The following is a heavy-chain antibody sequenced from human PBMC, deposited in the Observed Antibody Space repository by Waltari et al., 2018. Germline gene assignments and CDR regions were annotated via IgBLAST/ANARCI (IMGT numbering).Heavy chain of an antibody. V-gene: IGHV3-23*01. J-gene: IGHJ6*02. Sequence: EVQLLESGGGLVQPGGSLRVSCAAPGFTFSNYAMNWVRQAPGKGLEWVAGIGGIVGSTYDAASVKGRLTSARYNSKQTLYLQMNSLRAEDTAVYYCAKGPYCGGSCYSAVHFYGMDVWGQGTTVTVSS. CDR2: IGGIVGST. D-gene: IGHD2-21*01. CDR1: GFTFSNYA. CDR3: AKGPYCGGSCYSAVHFYGMDV.